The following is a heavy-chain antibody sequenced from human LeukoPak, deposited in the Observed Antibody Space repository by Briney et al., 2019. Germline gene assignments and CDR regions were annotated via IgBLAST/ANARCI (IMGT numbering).Heavy chain of an antibody. CDR3: AKGRTGFDY. Sequence: PGGSLRLSCAASGFTFSSYAMSWVRQAPGKGLEWVSTISDSGGGSTYYADSVKGRFTISRDNSKNTLYLQMNSLRAEDTAVYYCAKGRTGFDYWGQGTLVTVSS. J-gene: IGHJ4*02. D-gene: IGHD4-17*01. V-gene: IGHV3-23*01. CDR1: GFTFSSYA. CDR2: ISDSGGGST.